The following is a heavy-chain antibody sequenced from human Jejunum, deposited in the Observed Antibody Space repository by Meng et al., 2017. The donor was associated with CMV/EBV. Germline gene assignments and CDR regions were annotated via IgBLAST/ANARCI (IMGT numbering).Heavy chain of an antibody. CDR3: ARPDYTDYT. V-gene: IGHV5-51*01. Sequence: NISCKASGYSFTSTWLDGVRQMPGKGLEWMGTIYPGDSDSSYSPSFQGQVTFSVDKSISTAYLQWSSLKASDSAMYYCARPDYTDYTWGQGTLVTVSS. J-gene: IGHJ5*02. CDR1: GYSFTSTW. CDR2: IYPGDSDS. D-gene: IGHD4-11*01.